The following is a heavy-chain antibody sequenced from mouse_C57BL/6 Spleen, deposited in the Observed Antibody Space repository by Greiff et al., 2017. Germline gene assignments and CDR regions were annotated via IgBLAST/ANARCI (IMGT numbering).Heavy chain of an antibody. CDR2: INPNNGGT. Sequence: EVQLQQSGPELVKPGASVKISCKASGYTFTDYYMDWVKQSPGKSLEWIGEINPNNGGTIYNQKFKGKATLTVDKSSSTAYMELRSLTSEDTAVYYCARSCGWDFDDWGQGTTLTVSS. CDR1: GYTFTDYY. CDR3: ARSCGWDFDD. J-gene: IGHJ2*01. V-gene: IGHV1-18*01. D-gene: IGHD3-3*01.